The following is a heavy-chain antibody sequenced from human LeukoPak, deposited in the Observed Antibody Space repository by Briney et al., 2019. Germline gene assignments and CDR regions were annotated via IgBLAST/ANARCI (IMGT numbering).Heavy chain of an antibody. CDR3: AGTEKRFLEWLSFDY. J-gene: IGHJ4*02. V-gene: IGHV4-59*01. CDR2: IYYSGST. CDR1: GGPISSYY. D-gene: IGHD3-3*01. Sequence: PSETLSLTCTVSGGPISSYYWSWIRQPPGKGLEWIGYIYYSGSTNYNPSLKSRVTISVDTSKNQFTLKLSSVTAADTAVYYCAGTEKRFLEWLSFDYWGQGTLVTVSS.